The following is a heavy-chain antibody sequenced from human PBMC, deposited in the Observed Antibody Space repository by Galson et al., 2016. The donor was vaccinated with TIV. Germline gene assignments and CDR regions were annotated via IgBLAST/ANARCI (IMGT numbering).Heavy chain of an antibody. V-gene: IGHV3-23*01. Sequence: SLRLSCAASGFTFSSHAITWVRQAPGKGLEWISAISGGGGSTYHTDSVRGRFTISRDNSRNTVFLQMNSLRVEDTAVYYCAKIDSGGYNYGRRFVCWGQGTLVTVSS. J-gene: IGHJ4*02. D-gene: IGHD3-22*01. CDR1: GFTFSSHA. CDR3: AKIDSGGYNYGRRFVC. CDR2: ISGGGGST.